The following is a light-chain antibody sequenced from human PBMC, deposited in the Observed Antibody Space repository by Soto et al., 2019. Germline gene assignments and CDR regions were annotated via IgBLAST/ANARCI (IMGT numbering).Light chain of an antibody. J-gene: IGLJ2*01. CDR2: RFN. Sequence: QSVLTQPPSVSGAPGQRVTISCTGSSSNIGAGHDVHWYQHSPGTAPKLLIYRFNNRPSGVPDRFSGSKSRTSASLAISGLQAEDEADYYCQSFDTSLSGSVVFGGGTKLTVL. CDR1: SSNIGAGHD. CDR3: QSFDTSLSGSVV. V-gene: IGLV1-40*01.